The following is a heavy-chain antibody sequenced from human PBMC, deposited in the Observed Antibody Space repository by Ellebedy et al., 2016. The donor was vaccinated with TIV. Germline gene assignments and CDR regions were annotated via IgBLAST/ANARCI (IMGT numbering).Heavy chain of an antibody. CDR2: VGARSEYT. CDR3: ARYAVGAYYFDY. V-gene: IGHV3-23*01. CDR1: GFTFSNYA. Sequence: PGGSLRLSCAVSGFTFSNYAMAWVRQAPGKGLEWVSAVGARSEYTFYADSVKGRFTISRDNSKNTLYLQMNSLRAEDTAIYYCARYAVGAYYFDYWGQGTLVTVSS. J-gene: IGHJ4*02. D-gene: IGHD2-8*01.